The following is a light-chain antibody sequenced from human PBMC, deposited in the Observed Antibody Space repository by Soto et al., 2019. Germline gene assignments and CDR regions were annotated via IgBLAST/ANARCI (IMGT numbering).Light chain of an antibody. V-gene: IGKV1-5*03. Sequence: DIQMTQSPSTLSGSVGDRVTITCRASQTISSWLAWYQQKPGKAPKVLIYKASSLESGVPSRFSGSGSGTEFTLTISSLQPDDFATYYRQQYNSYSSFGQGTKVDIK. CDR2: KAS. J-gene: IGKJ1*01. CDR1: QTISSW. CDR3: QQYNSYSS.